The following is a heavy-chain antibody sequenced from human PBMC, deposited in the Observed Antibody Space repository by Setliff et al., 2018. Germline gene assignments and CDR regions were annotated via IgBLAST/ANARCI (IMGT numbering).Heavy chain of an antibody. D-gene: IGHD3-16*01. CDR1: GYSFISYD. J-gene: IGHJ4*02. CDR3: VRNPLGPEASTPGGY. V-gene: IGHV1-8*01. CDR2: MNPERDNT. Sequence: GASVKVSCKASGYSFISYDINWVRQAPGQGLEWMGWMNPERDNTGYAQKFQGRVTMTGHASINTAYMELTSLTSEGTAVYYCVRNPLGPEASTPGGYWGQGTLVTVSS.